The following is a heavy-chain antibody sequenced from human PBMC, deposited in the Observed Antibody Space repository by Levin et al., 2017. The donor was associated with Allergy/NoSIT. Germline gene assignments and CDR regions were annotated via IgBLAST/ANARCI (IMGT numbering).Heavy chain of an antibody. CDR3: ARSQDPNYDFWSGYYYFDY. J-gene: IGHJ4*02. CDR2: IYPGDSDT. Sequence: GGSLRLSCKGSGYSFTSYWIGWVRQMPGKGLEWMGIIYPGDSDTRYSPSFQGQVTISADKSISTAYLQWSSLKASDTAMYYCARSQDPNYDFWSGYYYFDYWGQGTLVTVSS. V-gene: IGHV5-51*01. CDR1: GYSFTSYW. D-gene: IGHD3-3*01.